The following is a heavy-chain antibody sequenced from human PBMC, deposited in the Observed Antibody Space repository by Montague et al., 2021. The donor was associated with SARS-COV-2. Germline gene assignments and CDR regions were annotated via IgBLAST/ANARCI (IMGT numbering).Heavy chain of an antibody. CDR3: AKDSYYYGLGYGMDV. J-gene: IGHJ6*02. V-gene: IGHV3-23*01. CDR2: SSGSDGGT. CDR1: GFTFSNSA. D-gene: IGHD3-10*01. Sequence: SLRLPCAASGFTFSNSAMNWVRQAPGKGLEWVSGSSGSDGGTHYXDSAKGRFTISRDNSKNVLYLQMNSLRAEDTALYYCAKDSYYYGLGYGMDVWGQGTTVTVSS.